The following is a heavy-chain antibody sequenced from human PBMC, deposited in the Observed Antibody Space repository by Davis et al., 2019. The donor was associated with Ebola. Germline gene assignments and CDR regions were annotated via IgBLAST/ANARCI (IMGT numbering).Heavy chain of an antibody. D-gene: IGHD6-13*01. CDR3: TTDLSIAAARTARY. V-gene: IGHV3-73*01. CDR2: IRSKANSYAT. Sequence: GESLKISCAASGFTFSGSAMHWVRQASGKGLEWVGRIRSKANSYATAYAASVKGRFTISRDDSKNTAYLQMNSLKTEDTAVYYCTTDLSIAAARTARYWGQGTLVTVSS. J-gene: IGHJ4*02. CDR1: GFTFSGSA.